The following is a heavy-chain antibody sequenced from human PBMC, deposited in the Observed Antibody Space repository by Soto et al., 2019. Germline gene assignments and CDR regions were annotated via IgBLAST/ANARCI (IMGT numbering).Heavy chain of an antibody. CDR3: ARGGSGYTWFNEF. Sequence: QEQLVQSGAEVQKPGSSVKVYCKASGGLFSSYPISWVRQVPGQGLEWMGGIIPVFQTAYYTQRFQGRVTITADESTNTAYMELSSLRSEDTAIYYCARGGSGYTWFNEFWGKGTLVTVSS. J-gene: IGHJ4*02. CDR2: IIPVFQTA. D-gene: IGHD3-22*01. CDR1: GGLFSSYP. V-gene: IGHV1-69*01.